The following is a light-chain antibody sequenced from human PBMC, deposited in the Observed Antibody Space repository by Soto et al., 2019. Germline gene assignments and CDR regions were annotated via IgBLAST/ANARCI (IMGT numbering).Light chain of an antibody. J-gene: IGKJ3*01. Sequence: EIVLTQSPATLSLSPGERATLSCRASQSVSSFLAWYQQKSGQTPRLLIYDASNRASGIPARFSGSGSGTDFPLTISSLEPEDVAVYYCQHRSNWLGTFGPGTKVDIK. CDR3: QHRSNWLGT. CDR2: DAS. V-gene: IGKV3-11*01. CDR1: QSVSSF.